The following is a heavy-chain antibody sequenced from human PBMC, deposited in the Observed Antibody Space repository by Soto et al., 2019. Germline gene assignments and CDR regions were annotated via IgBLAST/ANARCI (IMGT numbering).Heavy chain of an antibody. Sequence: SETLSLTCSVSGGSIRSYYWSWIRQSPEKGLEWIGYFYHSGNSNYNPSLKSRVTISVDTSKNQLSLSLRSVTAADTAVHFCARISSVDPYGYVNGGLDVWGQGTTVTVSS. D-gene: IGHD5-18*01. CDR1: GGSIRSYY. CDR2: FYHSGNS. J-gene: IGHJ6*02. V-gene: IGHV4-59*01. CDR3: ARISSVDPYGYVNGGLDV.